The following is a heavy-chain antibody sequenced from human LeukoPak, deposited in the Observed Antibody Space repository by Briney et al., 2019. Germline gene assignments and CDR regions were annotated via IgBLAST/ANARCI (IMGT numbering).Heavy chain of an antibody. CDR3: AGGGSDIAALDH. Sequence: PGGSLRLSSADSGFTLSSHWMYSVRQPPGKGLVWVSRIKTDGSITTYADSVRGRFTISRDNTKNTLYLQMNSLRAEDTAVCGCAGGGSDIAALDHCGRRTLATVSS. V-gene: IGHV3-74*01. CDR1: GFTLSSHW. CDR2: IKTDGSIT. J-gene: IGHJ4*02. D-gene: IGHD6-6*01.